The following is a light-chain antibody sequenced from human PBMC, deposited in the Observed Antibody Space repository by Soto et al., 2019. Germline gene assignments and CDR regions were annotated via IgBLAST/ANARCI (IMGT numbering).Light chain of an antibody. J-gene: IGKJ1*01. CDR1: QSVNNKN. V-gene: IGKV3-20*01. CDR2: GAT. Sequence: EIVLTQSPGTLSLSPGERATISCRASQSVNNKNLAWYQQKVGQPPRLRIYGATNRARGIPARFGGSGSGTDFTLAVSRLEPEDFAVYHCQQYGSAPWTFGQGTKVE. CDR3: QQYGSAPWT.